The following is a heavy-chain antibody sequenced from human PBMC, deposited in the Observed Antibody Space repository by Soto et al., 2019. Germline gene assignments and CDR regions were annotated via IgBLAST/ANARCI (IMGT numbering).Heavy chain of an antibody. CDR3: ARHTPGPNFYYGMDV. J-gene: IGHJ6*02. CDR2: AYYRSKWYS. V-gene: IGHV6-1*01. Sequence: PSQTLSITFAIFGVSVYSNSASWNSLRQSPSRGLEWLGRAYYRSKWYSDYAVSVKSQMTINPDTAKNQFSLQLNSVTPEDTAVYYCARHTPGPNFYYGMDVWGQGTTVTVSS. CDR1: GVSVYSNSAS.